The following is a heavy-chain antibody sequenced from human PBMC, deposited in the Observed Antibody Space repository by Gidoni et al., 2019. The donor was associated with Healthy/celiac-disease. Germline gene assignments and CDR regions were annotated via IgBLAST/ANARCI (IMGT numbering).Heavy chain of an antibody. V-gene: IGHV4-59*08. D-gene: IGHD6-19*01. CDR1: GGSISSYY. CDR2: IYYSGST. Sequence: QVQLQESGPGLVKPSETLSLTCTVSGGSISSYYWSWIRQPPGKGLEWIGYIYYSGSTNYNPSLKSRVTISVDTSKNQFSLKLSSVTAADTAVYYCARRQWPPTSEFDYWGQGTLVTVSS. CDR3: ARRQWPPTSEFDY. J-gene: IGHJ4*02.